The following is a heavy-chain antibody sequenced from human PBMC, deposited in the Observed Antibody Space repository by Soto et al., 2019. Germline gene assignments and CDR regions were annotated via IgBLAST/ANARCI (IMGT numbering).Heavy chain of an antibody. CDR2: MNPNSGNT. CDR3: ARGLRITIFGVVPY. CDR1: GYTFTSYD. J-gene: IGHJ4*02. Sequence: ASVKVSCKASGYTFTSYDINLVRPGPGQGLEWMGWMNPNSGNTGYAQKFQGRVTMTRNTSISTAYMELSSLRSEDTAVYYCARGLRITIFGVVPYWGQGTLVTVSS. D-gene: IGHD3-3*01. V-gene: IGHV1-8*01.